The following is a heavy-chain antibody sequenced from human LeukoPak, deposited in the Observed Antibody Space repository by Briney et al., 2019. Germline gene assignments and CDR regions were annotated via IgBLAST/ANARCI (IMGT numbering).Heavy chain of an antibody. V-gene: IGHV4-31*03. CDR1: GGSISSGGYY. D-gene: IGHD3-22*01. CDR3: ARDADSSGYYDY. CDR2: IYYSGST. J-gene: IGHJ4*02. Sequence: SQTLSLTCTVSGGSISSGGYYWSWIRQHPGKGLEWIGYIYYSGSTYYNPSLKSRVTISVDTSKNQFSLKLSSVTAADTAVYYCARDADSSGYYDYWGQGTLVTVSS.